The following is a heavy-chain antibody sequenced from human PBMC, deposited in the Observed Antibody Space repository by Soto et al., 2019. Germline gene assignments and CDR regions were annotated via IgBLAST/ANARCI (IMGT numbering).Heavy chain of an antibody. V-gene: IGHV1-18*01. CDR3: ARDNEVFDY. D-gene: IGHD1-1*01. J-gene: IGHJ4*02. CDR1: GYTFISYG. CDR2: ISTHNGNT. Sequence: ASVKVSCKASGYTFISYGVSWVRQAPGQGLEWMGGISTHNGNTHYLQKFQGRITVTTDTSTTTAYMELRSLRSDDTAVYYCARDNEVFDYWGQGTLVTVSS.